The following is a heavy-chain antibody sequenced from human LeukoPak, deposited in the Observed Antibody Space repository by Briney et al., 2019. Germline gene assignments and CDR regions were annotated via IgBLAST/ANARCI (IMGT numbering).Heavy chain of an antibody. CDR3: AKVNYYDSSGYYDY. Sequence: GGSLRLSCAASGFTFSSFWMNWVRQAPGKGLEWVANIKQDGSVKHYVDSVKGRFTISRDNTKNSLYLQMNSLRAEDTAVYYCAKVNYYDSSGYYDYWGQGTLVTVSS. CDR1: GFTFSSFW. CDR2: IKQDGSVK. V-gene: IGHV3-7*01. D-gene: IGHD3-22*01. J-gene: IGHJ4*02.